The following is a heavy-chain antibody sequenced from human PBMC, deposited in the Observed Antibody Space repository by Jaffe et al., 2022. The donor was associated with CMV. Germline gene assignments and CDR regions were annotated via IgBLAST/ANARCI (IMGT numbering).Heavy chain of an antibody. CDR2: INHSGST. CDR1: GGSFSGYY. D-gene: IGHD2-15*01. CDR3: ARADGYCSGGSCLDAFDI. J-gene: IGHJ3*02. V-gene: IGHV4-34*01. Sequence: QVQLQQWGAGLLKPSETLSLTCAVYGGSFSGYYWSWIRQPPGKGLEWIGEINHSGSTNYNPSLKSRVTISVDTSKNQFSLKLSSVTAADTAVYYCARADGYCSGGSCLDAFDIWGQGTMVTVSS.